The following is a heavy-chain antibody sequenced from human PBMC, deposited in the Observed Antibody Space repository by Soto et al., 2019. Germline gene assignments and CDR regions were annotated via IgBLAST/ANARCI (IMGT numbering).Heavy chain of an antibody. CDR3: ARDGPEMAANAFDI. CDR1: GFTFSSYA. CDR2: ISYDGSNK. Sequence: HPGGSVRLSCAASGFTFSSYAMHWVRQAPGKGLEWVAVISYDGSNKYYADSVKGRFTISRDNSKNTLYLQMNSLRAEDTAVYYCARDGPEMAANAFDIWGQGTMVTVSS. V-gene: IGHV3-30-3*01. D-gene: IGHD6-19*01. J-gene: IGHJ3*02.